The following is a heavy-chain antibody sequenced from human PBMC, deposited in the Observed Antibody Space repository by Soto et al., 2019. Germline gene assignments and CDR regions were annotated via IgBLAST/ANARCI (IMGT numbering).Heavy chain of an antibody. Sequence: ASVKVSCKASGYTFTGYYMHWVRQAPGQGLEWMGWINPNSGGTNYAQKFQGWVTMTRDTSISTAYMELSRLRSDDTAVYYCARDNQKDYGLQFDPWAREPWSPSPQ. CDR3: ARDNQKDYGLQFDP. J-gene: IGHJ5*02. V-gene: IGHV1-2*04. CDR2: INPNSGGT. CDR1: GYTFTGYY. D-gene: IGHD3-16*01.